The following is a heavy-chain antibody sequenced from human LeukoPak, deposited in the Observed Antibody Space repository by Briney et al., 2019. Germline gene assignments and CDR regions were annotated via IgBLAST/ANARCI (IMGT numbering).Heavy chain of an antibody. CDR2: ISYDGSNK. J-gene: IGHJ6*02. CDR3: ARDSNEVVVVAATTYYYYGMDV. Sequence: GGSLRLSCAASGFTFSSYAMHWVRQAPGKGVEGVAVISYDGSNKYYADSVKGRFTICRDNSKTTLYLQMNSLRAEDTAVYYCARDSNEVVVVAATTYYYYGMDVWGQGTTVTVSS. V-gene: IGHV3-30-3*01. D-gene: IGHD2-15*01. CDR1: GFTFSSYA.